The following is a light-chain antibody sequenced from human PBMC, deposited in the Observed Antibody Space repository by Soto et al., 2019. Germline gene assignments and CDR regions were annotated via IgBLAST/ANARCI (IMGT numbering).Light chain of an antibody. V-gene: IGKV3-20*01. CDR2: GAS. CDR1: QSVSSGY. J-gene: IGKJ1*01. CDR3: QQYGSSPRT. Sequence: EIVLTQSPGTLSLSPGERATLSCRASQSVSSGYLAWYQHKPGQAPRRLIFGASIRSAGIPDRFTGSGAGADCTLTISRLEPEDFAVYYCQQYGSSPRTFGQGTKVEIK.